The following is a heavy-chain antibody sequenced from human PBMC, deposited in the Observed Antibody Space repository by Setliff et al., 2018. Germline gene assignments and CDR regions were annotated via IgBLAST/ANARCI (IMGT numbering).Heavy chain of an antibody. V-gene: IGHV4-39*07. J-gene: IGHJ3*02. CDR1: GGSISGSSYY. CDR3: ARDPLGEIAVAGHDAFDI. Sequence: SETLSLTCTVSGGSISGSSYYWGWIRQPPGKGLEWIGSIYYSGSTYYNPSLKSRVTISVDTSKNQFSLKLSSVTAADTAVYYCARDPLGEIAVAGHDAFDIWGQGTMVTVSS. CDR2: IYYSGST. D-gene: IGHD6-19*01.